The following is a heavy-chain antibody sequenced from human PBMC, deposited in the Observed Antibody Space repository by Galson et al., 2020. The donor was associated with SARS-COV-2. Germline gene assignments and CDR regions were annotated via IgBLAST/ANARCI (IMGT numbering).Heavy chain of an antibody. CDR1: GDSISNYF. CDR3: ARHQYSHYGSGSYYNRRQPYYYYYGMDV. J-gene: IGHJ6*02. D-gene: IGHD3-10*01. Sequence: SETLSLTCTVSGDSISNYFWNWIRQPPGKGLEWIGYIYYSGSTKYNPSLKSRVTISIDTSKNQISLNLSSVTAADTAVYYCARHQYSHYGSGSYYNRRQPYYYYYGMDVWGQGTTVTVSS. V-gene: IGHV4-59*08. CDR2: IYYSGST.